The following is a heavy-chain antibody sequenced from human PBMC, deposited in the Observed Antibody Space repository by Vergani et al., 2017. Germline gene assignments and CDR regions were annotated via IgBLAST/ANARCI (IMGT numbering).Heavy chain of an antibody. CDR2: IYSGGST. J-gene: IGHJ3*02. D-gene: IGHD3-22*01. Sequence: EVQLVESGGGVVRPGGSLRLSCAASGFTVSSNYMSWVRQAPGKGLEWVSVIYSGGSTYYADSVKGRFTISRDNSKNTLYLQMNSLRAEDTAVYYCARGLDYYDSSGKALAFDIWGQGTMVTVSS. CDR3: ARGLDYYDSSGKALAFDI. V-gene: IGHV3-66*01. CDR1: GFTVSSNY.